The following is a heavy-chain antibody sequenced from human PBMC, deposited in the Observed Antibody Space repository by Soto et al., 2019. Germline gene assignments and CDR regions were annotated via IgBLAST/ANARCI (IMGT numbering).Heavy chain of an antibody. V-gene: IGHV3-23*01. D-gene: IGHD4-17*01. Sequence: GGSLRLSCAGSAFTFSSYAMSWVRQAPGKGLEWVSAISGSGDITYYADSVKGRFTISRDNSKDTLYLQMDSLRAEDTAIYYCAKDWRTTVAYPEYFQHWGQGTLVTVSS. CDR2: ISGSGDIT. CDR3: AKDWRTTVAYPEYFQH. J-gene: IGHJ1*01. CDR1: AFTFSSYA.